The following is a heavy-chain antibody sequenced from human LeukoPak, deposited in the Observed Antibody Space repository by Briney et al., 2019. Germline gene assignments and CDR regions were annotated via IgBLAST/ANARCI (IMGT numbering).Heavy chain of an antibody. J-gene: IGHJ4*02. CDR3: ASIRLGSRAFDY. V-gene: IGHV4-4*07. CDR2: IYTSGST. D-gene: IGHD3-10*01. Sequence: SETLSLTCTVSGGSISSYYWSWIRQPAGKGLEWIGRIYTSGSTNYNPSLKSRVTISVDTSKNQFSLKLSSVTAADTAVYYCASIRLGSRAFDYWGQGTLVTVSS. CDR1: GGSISSYY.